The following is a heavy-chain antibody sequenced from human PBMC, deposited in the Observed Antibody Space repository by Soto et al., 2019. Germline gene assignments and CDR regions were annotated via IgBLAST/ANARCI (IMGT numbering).Heavy chain of an antibody. V-gene: IGHV3-72*01. CDR1: GFTFSDHY. D-gene: IGHD3-10*01. CDR3: ARVDYGSGSYLDY. J-gene: IGHJ4*02. Sequence: EVQLVESGGGLVQPGGSLRLSCAASGFTFSDHYMDWVRQAPGKGLEWVGRTRNKANSYTTEYAASVKGRFTISRDDSQNSLYLQMNSLKTEDTAVYYCARVDYGSGSYLDYWGQGTLVTVSS. CDR2: TRNKANSYTT.